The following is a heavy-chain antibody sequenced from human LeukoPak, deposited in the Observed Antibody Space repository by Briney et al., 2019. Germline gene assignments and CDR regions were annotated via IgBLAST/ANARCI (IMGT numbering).Heavy chain of an antibody. D-gene: IGHD2-21*02. CDR2: MNPNSGNT. CDR1: GYTFTSYD. Sequence: ASVKVSCKASGYTFTSYDINWVRQATGQGLEWMGWMNPNSGNTGYAQKFQGRVTMTRNTSISTAYMELSSLRSEDTAVYYCAGNPTADGYYYYGMDVWGQGTTVTVSS. J-gene: IGHJ6*02. CDR3: AGNPTADGYYYYGMDV. V-gene: IGHV1-8*01.